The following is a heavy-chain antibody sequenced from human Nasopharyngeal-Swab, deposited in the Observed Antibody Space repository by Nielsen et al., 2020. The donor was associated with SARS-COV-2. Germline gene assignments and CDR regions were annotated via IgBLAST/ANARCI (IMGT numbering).Heavy chain of an antibody. V-gene: IGHV3-23*01. J-gene: IGHJ3*02. CDR2: ISGSGGST. CDR1: GFTFSNAW. D-gene: IGHD3-3*01. Sequence: GESLKISCAASGFTFSNAWMNWVRQAPGKGLEWVSAISGSGGSTYYADSVKGRFTISRDNSKNTLYLQMNSLRAEDTAVYYCAKVRGITIFGVVIIPDAFDIWGQGTMVTVSS. CDR3: AKVRGITIFGVVIIPDAFDI.